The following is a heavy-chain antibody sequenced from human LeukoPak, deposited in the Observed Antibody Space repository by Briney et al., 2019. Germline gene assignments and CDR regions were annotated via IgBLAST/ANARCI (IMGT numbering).Heavy chain of an antibody. Sequence: GGSLRLSCAASGFTFSSYAMTWVRQAPGKGLEWVSVSGSGGSTYYADSVKGRFTISRDNSKNTVYLQMNSLRAEDTAVYYCAKDRHVGSHNYWGQGTQVAVSS. J-gene: IGHJ4*02. V-gene: IGHV3-23*01. CDR3: AKDRHVGSHNY. CDR2: SGSGGST. D-gene: IGHD1-26*01. CDR1: GFTFSSYA.